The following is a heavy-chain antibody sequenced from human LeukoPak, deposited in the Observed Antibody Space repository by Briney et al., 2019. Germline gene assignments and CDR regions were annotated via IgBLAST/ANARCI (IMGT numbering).Heavy chain of an antibody. Sequence: PGGSLRLSCAASGSTFSSYAMHWVRQAPGRGLEWVAVISYDGSNKYYADSVKGRFTISRDNSKNTLYLQMNSLRAEDTAVYSCANGAAEYYYDSSGYSFIDAFDIWGQGTMVTVSS. CDR3: ANGAAEYYYDSSGYSFIDAFDI. CDR1: GSTFSSYA. D-gene: IGHD3-22*01. CDR2: ISYDGSNK. V-gene: IGHV3-30*04. J-gene: IGHJ3*02.